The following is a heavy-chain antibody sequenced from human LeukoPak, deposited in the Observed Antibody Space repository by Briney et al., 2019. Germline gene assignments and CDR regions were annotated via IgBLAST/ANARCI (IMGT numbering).Heavy chain of an antibody. J-gene: IGHJ4*02. CDR2: IYPGDSDT. D-gene: IGHD6-6*01. V-gene: IGHV5-51*01. CDR3: ARRGSSSSLDY. CDR1: GYTFTSYC. Sequence: GESLMIPCKGSGYTFTSYCIGWVRQMPGKGVEWMGIIYPGDSDTRYSPSFKGQVTISADRSTAYLQWSSLKASDSAIYFCARRGSSSSLDYWGQGTLVTVS.